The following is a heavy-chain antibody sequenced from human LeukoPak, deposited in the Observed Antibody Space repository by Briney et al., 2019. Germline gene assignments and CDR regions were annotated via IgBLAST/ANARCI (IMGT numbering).Heavy chain of an antibody. CDR3: AVHLPGDYLDP. D-gene: IGHD4-17*01. J-gene: IGHJ5*02. CDR1: GYTFTIYD. V-gene: IGHV1-8*01. CDR2: MNPDSGNT. Sequence: ASVKVSCKASGYTFTIYDINWVRQAAGQGLEWMGWMNPDSGNTDFAQKFQGRVTMTRNTSISTAYMELSSLTSEDRAVYYCAVHLPGDYLDPWGQGTLVTVSS.